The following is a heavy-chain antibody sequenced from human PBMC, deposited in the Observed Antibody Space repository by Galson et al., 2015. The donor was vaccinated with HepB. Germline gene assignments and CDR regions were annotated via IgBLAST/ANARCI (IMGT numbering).Heavy chain of an antibody. D-gene: IGHD6-19*01. Sequence: CAISADSVSSNSAAWNWIRQSPSRGLEWLGRTYYRSKWYNDYAVSVKSRITINPDTSKNQFSLQLNSVTPEDTAVYYCAREVGYSSGWYQGYNYGMDVWGQGTTVTVSS. J-gene: IGHJ6*02. CDR1: ADSVSSNSAA. CDR3: AREVGYSSGWYQGYNYGMDV. CDR2: TYYRSKWYN. V-gene: IGHV6-1*01.